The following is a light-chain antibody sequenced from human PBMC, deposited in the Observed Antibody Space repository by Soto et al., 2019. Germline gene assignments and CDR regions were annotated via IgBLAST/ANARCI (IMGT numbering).Light chain of an antibody. V-gene: IGLV1-44*01. CDR2: SNN. Sequence: QAVLTQPPSASGTPGQRVTISCSGSSSNIGSTSVYWYQQLPGTAPKLLIYSNNRRPSGVPDRLSGSKSGTSASLAISGLQSEDEADYDWAAWDNSLSGWVFGGGTKLTVL. CDR1: SSNIGSTS. CDR3: AAWDNSLSGWV. J-gene: IGLJ3*02.